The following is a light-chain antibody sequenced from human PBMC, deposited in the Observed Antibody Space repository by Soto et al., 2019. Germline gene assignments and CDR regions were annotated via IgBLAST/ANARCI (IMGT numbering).Light chain of an antibody. CDR2: DAS. CDR3: QQYYSLPPT. J-gene: IGKJ1*01. CDR1: QSISSW. Sequence: DIQMTQSPSTLSASVGDRVTITCRASQSISSWLAWYQQKPGKAPKLLIYDASSLESGVPSRFSGSGSVTEFTLTISSLQPDDFATYYCQQYYSLPPTFGQGTKVEIK. V-gene: IGKV1-5*01.